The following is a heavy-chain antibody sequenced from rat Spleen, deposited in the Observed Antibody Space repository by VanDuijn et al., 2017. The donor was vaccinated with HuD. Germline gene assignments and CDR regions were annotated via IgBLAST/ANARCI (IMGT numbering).Heavy chain of an antibody. V-gene: IGHV3-1*01. CDR2: ISYSGST. CDR1: GYSIKSSY. Sequence: EVQLQESGPGLVKPSQSLSLTCSVTGYSIKSSYRWNWIRKFPGNKLEWIGHISYSGSTSYNPSLKSRISITRDTSKNQFFLQLNSVTTEDTATYYCARSALMYTTDPSDYWGQGVMVTVSS. CDR3: ARSALMYTTDPSDY. D-gene: IGHD1-6*01. J-gene: IGHJ2*01.